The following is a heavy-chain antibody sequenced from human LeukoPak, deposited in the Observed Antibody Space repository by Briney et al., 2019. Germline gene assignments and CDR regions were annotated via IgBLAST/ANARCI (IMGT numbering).Heavy chain of an antibody. Sequence: SETLSLTCTVSGGSISSGDYYWSWIRQPPGKGLEWIGYIYYSGSTYYNPPLKSRVTISVDTSKNQFSLKLSSVTAADTAVYYCARLSYSSSSCWFDPWGQGTLVTVSS. D-gene: IGHD6-6*01. CDR3: ARLSYSSSSCWFDP. CDR1: GGSISSGDYY. V-gene: IGHV4-30-4*08. J-gene: IGHJ5*02. CDR2: IYYSGST.